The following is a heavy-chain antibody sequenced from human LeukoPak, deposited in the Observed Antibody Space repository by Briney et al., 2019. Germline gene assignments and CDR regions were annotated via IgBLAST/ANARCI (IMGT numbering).Heavy chain of an antibody. V-gene: IGHV4-39*01. CDR2: IYYSGGT. CDR1: GGSISSSSYS. J-gene: IGHJ4*02. D-gene: IGHD3-22*01. Sequence: SETLSLTCTVSGGSISSSSYSWGWIRQPPGKGLEWIGSIYYSGGTYYNPSLKSRVTISVDTSKNQFSLKLSSVTAADTAVYYCARHGGAYYDSSGYYPLNYWGQGTLVTVSS. CDR3: ARHGGAYYDSSGYYPLNY.